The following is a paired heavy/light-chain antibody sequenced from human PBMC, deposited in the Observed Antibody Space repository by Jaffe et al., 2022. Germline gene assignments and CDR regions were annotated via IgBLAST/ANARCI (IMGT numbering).Light chain of an antibody. CDR3: QQYNDWPRT. J-gene: IGKJ2*01. CDR2: DTS. Sequence: EIVMTQSPATLSVSPGERATLSCRASQPVNTKLAWYQQAPGQAPRLLIYDTSTRATGIPARFSGSGSGTDFTLTVSSLQSEDFGVYYCQQYNDWPRTFGQGTRLEIK. CDR1: QPVNTK. V-gene: IGKV3-15*01.
Heavy chain of an antibody. CDR1: GFTFSTSG. CDR2: INSSGGKV. J-gene: IGHJ4*02. CDR3: VKTGPYYFAY. V-gene: IGHV3-23*01. Sequence: EVQLLESGGDLVQPGGSLRLSCAASGFTFSTSGMTWVRQAPGKGLEWVSGINSSGGKVYYVDSVKGRFTISRDNSKNMLYLQMNDLRADDTALYYCVKTGPYYFAYWGQGTLVTVSS. D-gene: IGHD7-27*01.